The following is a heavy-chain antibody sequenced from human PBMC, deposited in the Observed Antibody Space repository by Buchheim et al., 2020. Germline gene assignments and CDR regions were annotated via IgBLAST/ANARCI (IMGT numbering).Heavy chain of an antibody. CDR2: IYPSRTT. CDR3: ARLFDS. J-gene: IGHJ4*01. Sequence: QVQLQESGPGLVKPSQTLSLTCTVSGGSVSSGPYYWTWIRQPAGKGLEWIGRIYPSRTTNYNPSLKSRLTITMHRPRNQFSLNLSSVTAADTAVYYCARLFDSWGQGTL. V-gene: IGHV4-61*02. CDR1: GGSVSSGPYY.